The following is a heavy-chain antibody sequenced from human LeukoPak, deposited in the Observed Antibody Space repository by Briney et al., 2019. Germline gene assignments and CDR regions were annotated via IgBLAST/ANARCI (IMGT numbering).Heavy chain of an antibody. J-gene: IGHJ3*02. CDR1: GGSFSGHY. Sequence: SETLSLTCAVYGGSFSGHYWSWIRQPPGKGLEWIGEINHSGSTNYNPSLKSRVTISVDTSKNQFSLKLSSVTAADTAVYYCARGYCSSTSCYSNSHAFDIWGQGTMVTVSS. CDR3: ARGYCSSTSCYSNSHAFDI. CDR2: INHSGST. D-gene: IGHD2-2*01. V-gene: IGHV4-34*01.